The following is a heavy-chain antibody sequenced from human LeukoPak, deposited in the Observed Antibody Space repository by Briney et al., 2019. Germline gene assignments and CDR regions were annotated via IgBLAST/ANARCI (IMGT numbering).Heavy chain of an antibody. V-gene: IGHV3-48*04. D-gene: IGHD2-15*01. J-gene: IGHJ4*02. Sequence: GGSLRLSCAASGFTFSTSSINWVRQAPGKGLEWVSYISSSSSTIYYADSVKGRFTISRDNAKNSLYLQMNSLRAEDTAVYYCAKSNGIVVVVAATSFAFDYWGQGTLVTVSS. CDR1: GFTFSTSS. CDR3: AKSNGIVVVVAATSFAFDY. CDR2: ISSSSSTI.